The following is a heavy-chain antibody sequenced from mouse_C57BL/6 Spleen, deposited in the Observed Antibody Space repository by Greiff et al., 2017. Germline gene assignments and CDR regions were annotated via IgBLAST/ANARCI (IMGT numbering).Heavy chain of an antibody. Sequence: VQLQESDAELVKPGASVKISCKVSGYTFTDHTLHWMKQRPEQGLEWIGYIYPRDGSTKYNEKFKGKATLTADKSSSTAYMQLNSLTSEDSAVYFCATPNWDGYYFDYWGQGTTLTVSS. CDR1: GYTFTDHT. CDR3: ATPNWDGYYFDY. D-gene: IGHD4-1*01. J-gene: IGHJ2*01. V-gene: IGHV1-78*01. CDR2: IYPRDGST.